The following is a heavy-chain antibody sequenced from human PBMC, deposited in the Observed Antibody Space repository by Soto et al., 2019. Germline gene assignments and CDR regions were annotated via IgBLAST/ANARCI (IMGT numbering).Heavy chain of an antibody. CDR3: ARDVIGTVTTTPASYYYMDV. V-gene: IGHV6-1*01. D-gene: IGHD4-17*01. Sequence: KQSQTLSLTCAISGDSVSSNSAAWNWIRQSPSRGLEWLGRTYYRSKWYNDYAVSVKSRITINPDTSKNQFSLQLNSVTPEDTAVYYCARDVIGTVTTTPASYYYMDVWGKGTTVTVSS. J-gene: IGHJ6*03. CDR2: TYYRSKWYN. CDR1: GDSVSSNSAA.